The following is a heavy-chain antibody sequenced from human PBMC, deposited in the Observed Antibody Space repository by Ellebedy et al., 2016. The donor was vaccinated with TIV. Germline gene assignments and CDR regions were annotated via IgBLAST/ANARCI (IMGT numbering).Heavy chain of an antibody. D-gene: IGHD3-22*01. CDR1: GFTFNSYW. CDR3: VRDGAYGDYSPGYYGMDV. V-gene: IGHV3-7*03. J-gene: IGHJ6*02. Sequence: GGSLRLSCAASGFTFNSYWMSWVRQAPGKGLEWVANINQDGSRIYYVDSLKGRFTISRDNAKNSVYLRMNTLRVEETAVYHCVRDGAYGDYSPGYYGMDVWGQGTTVTVSS. CDR2: INQDGSRI.